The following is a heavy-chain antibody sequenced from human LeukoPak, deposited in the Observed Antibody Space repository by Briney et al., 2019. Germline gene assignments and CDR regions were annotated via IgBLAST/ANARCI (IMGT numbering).Heavy chain of an antibody. CDR3: ARGWELLKIAGSLDY. J-gene: IGHJ4*02. CDR1: GFTFSSYG. D-gene: IGHD1-26*01. Sequence: PGGSLRLSCAASGFTFSSYGMHWVRQAPGKGLEWVAVIWYDGSNKYYADSVKGRFTISRDKSKNTLYLQMNSLRAEDTAVYYCARGWELLKIAGSLDYWGQGTLVTVSS. CDR2: IWYDGSNK. V-gene: IGHV3-33*01.